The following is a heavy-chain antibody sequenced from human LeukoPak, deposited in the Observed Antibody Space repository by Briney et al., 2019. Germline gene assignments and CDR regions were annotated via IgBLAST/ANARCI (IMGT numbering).Heavy chain of an antibody. D-gene: IGHD3-10*01. CDR1: GFTFSSYA. V-gene: IGHV3-66*01. CDR2: IYINDYA. CDR3: ARDVLREGSSYN. J-gene: IGHJ4*02. Sequence: PGGSLRLSCAASGFTFSSYAMSWVRQAPRKGLEWVSIIYINDYAYYSDSVKGRFTISRDNSKNTLDLQMSSLRAEDTAVYYCARDVLREGSSYNWGQGTLVTVSS.